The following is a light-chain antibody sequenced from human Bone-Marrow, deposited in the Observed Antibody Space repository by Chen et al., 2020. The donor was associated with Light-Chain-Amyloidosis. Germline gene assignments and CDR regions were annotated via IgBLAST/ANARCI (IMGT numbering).Light chain of an antibody. V-gene: IGLV2-23*01. Sequence: QSALTQPASVSGSPGPSITIPCTGTSSDVGSYNLVSWYQPHPGKAPKLLIYDGNKRPPGVSTRFSGSKSANTASLAISGLQAADEADYYCCSYAGSNTLVFGGGTKLTVL. CDR1: SSDVGSYNL. CDR2: DGN. J-gene: IGLJ3*02. CDR3: CSYAGSNTLV.